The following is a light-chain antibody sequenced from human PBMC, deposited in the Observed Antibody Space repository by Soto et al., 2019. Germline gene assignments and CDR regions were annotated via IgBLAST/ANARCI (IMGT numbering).Light chain of an antibody. Sequence: EIVLTQSPGTLSLSPGERATLSCRASQSVTNNFLAWYQQKPGQAPRLLIYVASTRAAGVPDRFSGSGSGTDFTLTITRLEPEDFAVYYCQQYGRSPLLYTFGQGTKLGVK. V-gene: IGKV3-20*01. CDR3: QQYGRSPLLYT. CDR2: VAS. CDR1: QSVTNNF. J-gene: IGKJ2*01.